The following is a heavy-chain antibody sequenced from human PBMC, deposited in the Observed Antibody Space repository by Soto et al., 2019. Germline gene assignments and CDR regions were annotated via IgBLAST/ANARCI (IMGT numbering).Heavy chain of an antibody. CDR1: GGSFSGYY. V-gene: IGHV4-34*01. D-gene: IGHD6-13*01. Sequence: PSETLSLTCAVYGGSFSGYYWSWIRQPPGKGLEWIGEINHSGSTNYNPSLKSRVTISVDTSKNQFSLKPSSVTAADTAVYYCARCSEQQLAYNWFDPWGQGTLVTVSS. J-gene: IGHJ5*02. CDR3: ARCSEQQLAYNWFDP. CDR2: INHSGST.